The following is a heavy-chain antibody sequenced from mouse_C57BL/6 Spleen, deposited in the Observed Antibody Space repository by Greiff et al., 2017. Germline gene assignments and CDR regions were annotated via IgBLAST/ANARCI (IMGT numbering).Heavy chain of an antibody. CDR3: AREDYGSIYGYYAMDY. CDR2: ISSGSSTI. CDR1: GFTFSDYG. D-gene: IGHD1-1*01. V-gene: IGHV5-17*01. J-gene: IGHJ4*01. Sequence: VQLKESGGGLVKPGGSLKLSCAASGFTFSDYGMHWVRQAPEKGLEWVAYISSGSSTIYYADQVKGRFTISRDNAKNTLFLQMTSLRSDDTAMYYCAREDYGSIYGYYAMDYWGQGTSVTVSS.